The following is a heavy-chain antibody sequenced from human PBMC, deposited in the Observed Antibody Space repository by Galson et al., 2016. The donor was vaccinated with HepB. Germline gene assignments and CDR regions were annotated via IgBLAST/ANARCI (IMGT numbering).Heavy chain of an antibody. Sequence: SLRLSCAASEFTFNNCPLHWVRQAPGKGLEWVAVLSHVGVTKFYADSVRARFTISRDKSKTTVYLQMNSLRAEDTAVYYCAKGTLGQCSGSICYPFDCWGQGTLVTVSS. CDR1: EFTFNNCP. D-gene: IGHD2-15*01. CDR2: LSHVGVTK. J-gene: IGHJ4*02. V-gene: IGHV3-30-3*01. CDR3: AKGTLGQCSGSICYPFDC.